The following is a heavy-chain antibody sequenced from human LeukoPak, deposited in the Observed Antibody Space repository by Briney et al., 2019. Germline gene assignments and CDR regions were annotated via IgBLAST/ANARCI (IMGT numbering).Heavy chain of an antibody. D-gene: IGHD6-13*01. V-gene: IGHV1-69*13. CDR3: ARELHIAAAGIPNINWFDP. CDR1: GGTFSSYA. Sequence: SVKVSCKASGGTFSSYAISWVRQAPGQELEWMGGIIPIFGTANYAQKFQGRVTITADESTSTAYMELSSLRSEDTAVYYCARELHIAAAGIPNINWFDPWGQGTLVTVSS. J-gene: IGHJ5*02. CDR2: IIPIFGTA.